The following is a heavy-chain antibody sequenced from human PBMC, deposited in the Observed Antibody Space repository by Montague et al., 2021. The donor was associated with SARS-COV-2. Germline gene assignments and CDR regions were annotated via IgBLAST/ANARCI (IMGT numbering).Heavy chain of an antibody. D-gene: IGHD3-10*01. CDR3: ARSSVVRGVSLDY. CDR1: GFSLITSGMC. J-gene: IGHJ4*02. Sequence: VKPTQTLTLTCTFSGFSLITSGMCVSWIRQPPGKALEWLARIDWDDYKHYSTSLKTKLTISKDTSKNQVVLTMTNMDPVDTATYYCARSSVVRGVSLDYWGQGTLVTVSS. CDR2: IDWDDYK. V-gene: IGHV2-70*11.